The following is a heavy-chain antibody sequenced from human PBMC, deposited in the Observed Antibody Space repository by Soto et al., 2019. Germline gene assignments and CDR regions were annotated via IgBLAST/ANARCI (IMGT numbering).Heavy chain of an antibody. J-gene: IGHJ5*02. V-gene: IGHV3-30-3*01. CDR2: ISYDGSNK. CDR3: AREDIVVVPAAILSWFDP. D-gene: IGHD2-2*02. Sequence: QSGGSLRLSCAASGFTFSSYAMHWVRQAPGKGLEWVAVISYDGSNKYYADSVKGRFTISRDNSKNTLYLQMNSLRAEDTAVYYCAREDIVVVPAAILSWFDPWGQGTLVTVSS. CDR1: GFTFSSYA.